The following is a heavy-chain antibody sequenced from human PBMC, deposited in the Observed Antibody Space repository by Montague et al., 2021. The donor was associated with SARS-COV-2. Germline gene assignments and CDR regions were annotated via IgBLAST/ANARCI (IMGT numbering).Heavy chain of an antibody. CDR1: GYSISSGYY. CDR2: IHHSAST. Sequence: SETLSLTCTVSGYSISSGYYWGWIRQPPGKGLEWIGSIHHSASTYYNPSIKSRVTISVYTSKNQFSLKLSSVTAADTAEYYCARGRGYGSGGSCYSGWFDPWGQGTLVTVSS. CDR3: ARGRGYGSGGSCYSGWFDP. V-gene: IGHV4-38-2*02. J-gene: IGHJ5*02. D-gene: IGHD2-15*01.